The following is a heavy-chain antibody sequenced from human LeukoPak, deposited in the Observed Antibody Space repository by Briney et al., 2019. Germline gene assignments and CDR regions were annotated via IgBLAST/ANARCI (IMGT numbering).Heavy chain of an antibody. CDR3: ARGYDILTGYPFDY. Sequence: ASVKVSCKASGYTFTSYGISWVRQAPGQGLEWMGWISAYNGDTNYAQKLQGRVTMTRDTSTNTVYMELSSLRSEDTAVYYCARGYDILTGYPFDYWGQGTLVTVSS. V-gene: IGHV1-18*01. CDR2: ISAYNGDT. CDR1: GYTFTSYG. D-gene: IGHD3-9*01. J-gene: IGHJ4*02.